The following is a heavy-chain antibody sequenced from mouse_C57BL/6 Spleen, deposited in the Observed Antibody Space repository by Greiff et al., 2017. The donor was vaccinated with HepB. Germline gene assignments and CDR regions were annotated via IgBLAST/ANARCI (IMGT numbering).Heavy chain of an antibody. CDR1: GYTFTSYW. V-gene: IGHV1-55*01. CDR2: IYPGSGST. Sequence: QVQLQQPGAELVKPGASVKMSCKASGYTFTSYWITWVKQRPGQGLEWIGDIYPGSGSTNYNEKFKSKATLTVDTSSSTAYMQLSSLTSEDSAVYYCSIYYDYGAWVAYWGQGTLVTVAA. D-gene: IGHD2-4*01. CDR3: SIYYDYGAWVAY. J-gene: IGHJ3*01.